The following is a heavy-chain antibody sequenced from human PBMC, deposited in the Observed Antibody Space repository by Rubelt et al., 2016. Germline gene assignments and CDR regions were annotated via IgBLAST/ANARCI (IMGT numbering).Heavy chain of an antibody. J-gene: IGHJ4*02. CDR3: ARGRRYSSGWPIFDY. CDR2: MNPNSGNT. D-gene: IGHD6-19*01. V-gene: IGHV1-8*01. CDR1: D. Sequence: DINWVRQATGQGLEWMGWMNPNSGNTGYAQKFQGRVTMTRNTSISTAYMELSSLRSEDTAVYYCARGRRYSSGWPIFDYWGQGTLVTVSS.